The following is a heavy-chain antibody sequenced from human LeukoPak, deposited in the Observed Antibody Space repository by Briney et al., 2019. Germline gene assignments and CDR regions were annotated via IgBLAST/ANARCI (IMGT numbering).Heavy chain of an antibody. CDR1: GFTVSSNY. Sequence: RGSLRLSCAASGFTVSSNYMSWVRQAPGKGLEWVSVIYSGGSTYYADSVRGRFTISRHNSKNTLYLQMNSLRAEDTAVYYCAKSSGYDLFDYWGQGTLVTVSS. CDR3: AKSSGYDLFDY. J-gene: IGHJ4*02. V-gene: IGHV3-53*04. D-gene: IGHD5-12*01. CDR2: IYSGGST.